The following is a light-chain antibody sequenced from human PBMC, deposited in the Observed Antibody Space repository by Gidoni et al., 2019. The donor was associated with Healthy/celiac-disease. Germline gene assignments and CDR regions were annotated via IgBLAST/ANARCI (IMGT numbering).Light chain of an antibody. Sequence: EIVMTQSPATLSVSSGERASLSCRASQSVRSNVAWYQQRHGQAPRLLIYDASTRATGIPGRFRGRGSGTEFTLTISSLQSEDFAVYYCQQYKEWLGATFGQGTKVEIK. CDR3: QQYKEWLGAT. CDR2: DAS. J-gene: IGKJ1*01. V-gene: IGKV3-15*01. CDR1: QSVRSN.